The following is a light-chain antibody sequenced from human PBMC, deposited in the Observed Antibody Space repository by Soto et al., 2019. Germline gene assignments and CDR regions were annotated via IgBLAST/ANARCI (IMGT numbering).Light chain of an antibody. Sequence: EIVLTQSPGTLSLSPGERATLSCRASQSVTSSYLAWYQQRPGQAPRLLMYDASSRATGIPDRFSGSGSGTDFTLAISRLEPEDFAGYYCQEDGGSPSTFGQGTKLEIK. CDR1: QSVTSSY. J-gene: IGKJ2*01. CDR2: DAS. CDR3: QEDGGSPST. V-gene: IGKV3-20*01.